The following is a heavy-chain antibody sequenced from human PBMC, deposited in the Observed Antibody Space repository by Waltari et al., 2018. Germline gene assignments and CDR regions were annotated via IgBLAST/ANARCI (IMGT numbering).Heavy chain of an antibody. CDR1: GGSFSGYY. Sequence: QVQLQQWGAGLLKPSETLSLTCAVYGGSFSGYYWSWIRQPPGKGLGWIGDINHRGSTNYNPSLKSRVTISVDTSKNQFSLKLSSVTAADTAVYYWASRYFDWLRDYWGQGTLVTVSS. V-gene: IGHV4-34*01. J-gene: IGHJ4*02. CDR3: ASRYFDWLRDY. D-gene: IGHD3-9*01. CDR2: INHRGST.